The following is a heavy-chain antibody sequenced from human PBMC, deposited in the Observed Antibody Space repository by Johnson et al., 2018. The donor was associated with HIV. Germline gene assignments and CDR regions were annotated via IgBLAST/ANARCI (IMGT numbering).Heavy chain of an antibody. CDR2: ISYDGSNK. V-gene: IGHV3-30*19. CDR3: ARDHLTGNYAFDI. J-gene: IGHJ3*02. CDR1: GFTFSNYG. Sequence: QMLLVESGGGVVQPGRSLRLSCAASGFTFSNYGMHWVRQAPGKGLEWVAVISYDGSNKYYADSVKGRFTISRDNSKNTLYLQMNSLRAEDTALYYCARDHLTGNYAFDIWGQGTMVTVSS. D-gene: IGHD7-27*01.